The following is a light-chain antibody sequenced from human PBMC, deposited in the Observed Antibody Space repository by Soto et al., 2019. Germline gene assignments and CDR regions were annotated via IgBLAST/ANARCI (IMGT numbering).Light chain of an antibody. CDR2: GAS. CDR1: QSVRSSY. J-gene: IGKJ3*01. V-gene: IGKV3-20*01. CDR3: QQDADTART. Sequence: EIVLTQSPGTLSLSPGERATLSCRASQSVRSSYLAWYKQKPGQAPRLLIYGASSRATGIPDRFTGSGSGTDFTLTISRVEPEDFAVYYCQQDADTARTFGPGTKVDIK.